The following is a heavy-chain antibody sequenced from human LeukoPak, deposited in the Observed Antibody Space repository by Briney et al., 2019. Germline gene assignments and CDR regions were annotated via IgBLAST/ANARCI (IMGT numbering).Heavy chain of an antibody. V-gene: IGHV1-8*01. CDR2: MNPNSGNT. Sequence: ASVKVSCKASGYTFTSYDINWVRQATGQGLEWMGWMNPNSGNTGYAQKFQGRVTMTRNTSISTAYVELSSLRSEGTAVYYCARGSSDLWFGELLYHYWGQGTLVTVSS. CDR1: GYTFTSYD. CDR3: ARGSSDLWFGELLYHY. J-gene: IGHJ4*02. D-gene: IGHD3-10*01.